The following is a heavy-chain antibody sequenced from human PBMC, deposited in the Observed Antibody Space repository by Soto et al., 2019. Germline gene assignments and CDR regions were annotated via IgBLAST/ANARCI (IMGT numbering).Heavy chain of an antibody. CDR2: IYHSGST. J-gene: IGHJ3*02. CDR1: GGSISGGGYS. D-gene: IGHD3-3*01. V-gene: IGHV4-30-2*01. Sequence: SETLSLTCAVSGGSISGGGYSWSWIRQPLGKGLEWIGYIYHSGSTYYNPSLKSRVTISVDRSKNQFSLKLSSVTAADTAVYYCARGDVVPTIFGVVPDAFDIWGQGTMVTVSS. CDR3: ARGDVVPTIFGVVPDAFDI.